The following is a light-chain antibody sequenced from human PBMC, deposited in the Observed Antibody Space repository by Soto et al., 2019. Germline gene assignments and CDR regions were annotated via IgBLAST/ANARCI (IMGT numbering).Light chain of an antibody. V-gene: IGKV1-5*01. Sequence: DIQMTQSPSIVSASVGDRVTITCRASQTIGTRLAWYQRKPGKAPNLVISDVSSLERGVPSRFSGSGSGTEFTLTISGLQPDDFATYYCQQYKDSVWTFGQGTKV. CDR3: QQYKDSVWT. CDR2: DVS. J-gene: IGKJ1*01. CDR1: QTIGTR.